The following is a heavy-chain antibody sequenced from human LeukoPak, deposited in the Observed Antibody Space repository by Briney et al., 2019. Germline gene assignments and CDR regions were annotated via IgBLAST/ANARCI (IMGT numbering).Heavy chain of an antibody. J-gene: IGHJ4*02. CDR1: GFTFSSYS. CDR3: ARGRPHGNDY. V-gene: IGHV3-74*01. D-gene: IGHD4-23*01. Sequence: GGSLRLSCAASGFTFSSYSINWVRQAPGKGLVWVSRIASDGSSTTYADSVKGRFSISRDNAKNTLYLQMNSLRVEDTAVYYCARGRPHGNDYWGQGTLVTVSS. CDR2: IASDGSST.